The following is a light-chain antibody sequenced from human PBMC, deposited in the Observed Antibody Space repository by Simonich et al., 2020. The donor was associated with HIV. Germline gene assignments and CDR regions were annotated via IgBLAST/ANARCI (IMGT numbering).Light chain of an antibody. CDR3: QQYNSYSPTLT. CDR1: QSISDW. J-gene: IGKJ4*01. CDR2: EAS. V-gene: IGKV1-5*03. Sequence: DIQMTQSPSTLSASVGDTVTITCRASQSISDWLAWYQQKPGKAPKLLVSEASSLESGVPSRFSGSGSGTEFTLTISSLQPDDFATYYCQQYNSYSPTLTFGGGTKVEIK.